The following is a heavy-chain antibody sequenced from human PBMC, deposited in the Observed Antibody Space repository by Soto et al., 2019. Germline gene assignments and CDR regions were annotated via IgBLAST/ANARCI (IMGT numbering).Heavy chain of an antibody. J-gene: IGHJ4*02. CDR1: GFNXAGYF. CDR2: INPNSGAT. Sequence: SXKVSCKATGFNXAGYFLNLVRQAPGQGLEWMGWINPNSGATKDAKKFQGRVTMTWDTSISSAYIELVSLRFDDADVYYCARAVWGSSQEFDNWGQGTRVTVSS. CDR3: ARAVWGSSQEFDN. D-gene: IGHD3-16*01. V-gene: IGHV1-2*02.